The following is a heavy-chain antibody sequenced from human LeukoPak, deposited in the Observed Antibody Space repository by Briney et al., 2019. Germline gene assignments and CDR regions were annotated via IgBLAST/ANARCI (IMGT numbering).Heavy chain of an antibody. CDR3: AKRASGYYFGS. CDR2: ISGSGGST. Sequence: GGSLRLSCAASGFTFSSYAMSWVRQAPGKGLEWVSAISGSGGSTYYADSVKGRFTISRDNSKNTLYLQMSSLRAEDTAVFYCAKRASGYYFGSWGQGTLVTVSS. CDR1: GFTFSSYA. D-gene: IGHD5-12*01. J-gene: IGHJ4*02. V-gene: IGHV3-23*01.